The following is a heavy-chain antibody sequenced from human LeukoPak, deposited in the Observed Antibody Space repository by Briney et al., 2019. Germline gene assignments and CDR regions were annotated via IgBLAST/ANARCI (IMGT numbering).Heavy chain of an antibody. CDR3: AKDSYYGGNSGWFDP. CDR2: VSTDGRNT. D-gene: IGHD4-23*01. Sequence: GGSLRLSCAASGFTFSSYWMHWVRQAPGKGLVWVSRVSTDGRNTIYADSVKGRFTISRDNAKNSLYLQMNSLRAEDTALYYCAKDSYYGGNSGWFDPWGQGTLVTVSS. V-gene: IGHV3-74*01. J-gene: IGHJ5*02. CDR1: GFTFSSYW.